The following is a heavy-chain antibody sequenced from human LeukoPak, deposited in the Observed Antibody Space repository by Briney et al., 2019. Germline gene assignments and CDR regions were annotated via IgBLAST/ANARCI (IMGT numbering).Heavy chain of an antibody. J-gene: IGHJ4*02. CDR2: IDSDGITT. CDR1: GFTFSNYW. Sequence: PGGSLRLSCAASGFTFSNYWMHWVRQVPGKGLVWVSRIDSDGITTSFPDSVKGRFTISRDNSKNTLYLQMNSLRADDTAVFYCARGGLGSAFDNWGQGTLVTVSS. D-gene: IGHD7-27*01. CDR3: ARGGLGSAFDN. V-gene: IGHV3-74*01.